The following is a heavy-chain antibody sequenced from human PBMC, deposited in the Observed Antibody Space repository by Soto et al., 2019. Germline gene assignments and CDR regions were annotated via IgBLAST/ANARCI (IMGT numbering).Heavy chain of an antibody. CDR2: VHYSGTT. V-gene: IGHV4-59*12. J-gene: IGHJ4*02. Sequence: SETLSLTCTVSGGSIGNYYWNWIRQTPGKGLGWIGYVHYSGTTSYNPSLKSRVTISLDTSKNQFSLKLNSVTAADTAVYYCARRWSGTDYWGQGTLVTVSS. D-gene: IGHD3-10*01. CDR3: ARRWSGTDY. CDR1: GGSIGNYY.